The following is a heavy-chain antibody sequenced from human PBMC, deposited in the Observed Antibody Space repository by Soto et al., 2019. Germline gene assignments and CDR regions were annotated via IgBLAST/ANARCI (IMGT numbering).Heavy chain of an antibody. CDR3: ARTYYYDSSGYYFDY. D-gene: IGHD3-22*01. Sequence: SETLSLTCTVSGGSISSSSYYWGWIRQPPGKGLEWIGSIYYSGSTYYNPSLKSLVTISVDTSKNQFSLKLSSVTAADTAVYYCARTYYYDSSGYYFDYWGQGTLVTVSS. CDR2: IYYSGST. CDR1: GGSISSSSYY. J-gene: IGHJ4*02. V-gene: IGHV4-39*01.